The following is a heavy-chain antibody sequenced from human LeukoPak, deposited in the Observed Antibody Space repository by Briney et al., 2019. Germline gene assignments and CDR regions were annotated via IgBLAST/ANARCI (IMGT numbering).Heavy chain of an antibody. V-gene: IGHV1-58*01. CDR2: IVVGSGNT. J-gene: IGHJ6*02. D-gene: IGHD6-13*01. CDR3: AAPSVGSSSWYGGLYYYGMDV. CDR1: GFTFTSSA. Sequence: ASVKVSRKASGFTFTSSAVQWVRQARGQRLEWIGWIVVGSGNTNYAQKFQERVTITRDMSTSTAYMELSSLRSEDTAVYYCAAPSVGSSSWYGGLYYYGMDVWGQGTTVTVSS.